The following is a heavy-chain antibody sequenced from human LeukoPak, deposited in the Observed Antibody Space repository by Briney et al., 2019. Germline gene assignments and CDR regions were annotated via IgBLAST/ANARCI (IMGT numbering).Heavy chain of an antibody. CDR3: AKGSSPLGHFDY. V-gene: IGHV3-23*01. D-gene: IGHD6-13*01. Sequence: GGSLRLSCAASGFTFGNFAMSWVRQAPGEGLEWVSLISGSGTTTHYADPVKGRFTISRDNSKSTLYLQMNSLRDEDTAVYYCAKGSSPLGHFDYWGQGTLVTVSS. CDR2: ISGSGTTT. CDR1: GFTFGNFA. J-gene: IGHJ4*02.